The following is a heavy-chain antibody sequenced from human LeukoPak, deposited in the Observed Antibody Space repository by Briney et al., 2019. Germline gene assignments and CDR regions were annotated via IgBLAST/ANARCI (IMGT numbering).Heavy chain of an antibody. J-gene: IGHJ5*02. V-gene: IGHV3-74*01. Sequence: GGSLRLSCAASGFTFSGYWMHWARQAPGKGLVGVSCIKGDGSDTGYADSVKGRFTISRDNAKNMLYLQMNSLRVEDTAVYYCARDPRNKGFDPWGQGTLVTVSA. CDR3: ARDPRNKGFDP. D-gene: IGHD1/OR15-1a*01. CDR2: IKGDGSDT. CDR1: GFTFSGYW.